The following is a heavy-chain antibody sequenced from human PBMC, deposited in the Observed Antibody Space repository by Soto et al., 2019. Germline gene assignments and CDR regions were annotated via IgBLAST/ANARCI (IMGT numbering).Heavy chain of an antibody. Sequence: ASVKVSCRASRFPFSSYAISWVRQAPGQGLEWIGGIIPMIGNTNSAQNLQGRVTMTTGTSTKTAYMELRSLRSDDTAVYYGSRCRLVHNWFEPWGLGALVTVSS. J-gene: IGHJ5*02. CDR1: RFPFSSYA. CDR3: SRCRLVHNWFEP. V-gene: IGHV1-18*01. CDR2: IIPMIGNT. D-gene: IGHD3-10*01.